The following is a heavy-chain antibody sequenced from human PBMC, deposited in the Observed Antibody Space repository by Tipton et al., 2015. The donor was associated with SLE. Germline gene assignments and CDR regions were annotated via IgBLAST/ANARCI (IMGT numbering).Heavy chain of an antibody. CDR1: GGSFSGYY. J-gene: IGHJ4*02. CDR3: ARDNPGRYSGSRLFDY. D-gene: IGHD1-26*01. Sequence: TLSLPCAVYGGSFSGYYWSWIRHPPGKGLEWIGEINHSGTTNYNPSLKSRVTILVDTSKNQFSLKLSSVTAADTAVYCCARDNPGRYSGSRLFDYWGQGTLVTVSS. CDR2: INHSGTT. V-gene: IGHV4-34*01.